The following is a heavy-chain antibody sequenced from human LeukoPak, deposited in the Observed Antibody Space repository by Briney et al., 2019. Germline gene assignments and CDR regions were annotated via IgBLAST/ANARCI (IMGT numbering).Heavy chain of an antibody. D-gene: IGHD6-13*01. V-gene: IGHV4-34*01. J-gene: IGHJ4*02. CDR2: INHSGST. CDR1: GGSFSGYY. CDR3: ARGNRGGLAAAVFDY. Sequence: PSETLSLTCAVYGGSFSGYYWSWIRQPPGKGLEWIGEINHSGSTNYNPSLKSRVTISVDTSKNQFSLKLSSVTAADTAVYYCARGNRGGLAAAVFDYWGQGTLVTVSS.